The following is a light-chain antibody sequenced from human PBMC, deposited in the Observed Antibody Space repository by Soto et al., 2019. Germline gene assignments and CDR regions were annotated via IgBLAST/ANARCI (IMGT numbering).Light chain of an antibody. V-gene: IGLV2-11*01. Sequence: QAVVTQPRSVSGSPGQSVTISCTGTSSDFGGYNYVSWYQHHPGKAPKLMIYDVSERPSGVPDRFSGSKSGNTASLTISGLQAEDEADYYCSSYTSSSTLGVFGGGTKVTVL. CDR2: DVS. J-gene: IGLJ2*01. CDR3: SSYTSSSTLGV. CDR1: SSDFGGYNY.